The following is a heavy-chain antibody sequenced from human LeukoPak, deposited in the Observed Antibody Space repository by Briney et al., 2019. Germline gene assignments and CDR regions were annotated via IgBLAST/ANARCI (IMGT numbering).Heavy chain of an antibody. V-gene: IGHV3-23*01. Sequence: GGSLRLSCAASGFTFSSYAMSWVRQAPGKGLEWVSAISGSGGSTYYADSVKGRFTTSRDNSKNTLYLQMNSLRAEDTAVYYCAKTPAYYYYYYMDVWGKGTTVTVSS. CDR1: GFTFSSYA. CDR3: AKTPAYYYYYYMDV. J-gene: IGHJ6*03. CDR2: ISGSGGST.